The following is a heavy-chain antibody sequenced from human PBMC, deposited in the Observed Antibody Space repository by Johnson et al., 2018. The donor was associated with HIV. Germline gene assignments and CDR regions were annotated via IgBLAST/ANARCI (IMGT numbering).Heavy chain of an antibody. Sequence: VQLVESGGGLIQPGGSLRLSCAASGFTVSSNFMSWVRQAPGNGLEWVSFIYSGGNTYYADSVKGRFTISRDNSENTLYLQMNSLRAEDTAVYYCARGHYDFWSVHYYLAFDIWGQGTMVTVSS. J-gene: IGHJ3*02. CDR3: ARGHYDFWSVHYYLAFDI. V-gene: IGHV3-53*01. CDR2: IYSGGNT. CDR1: GFTVSSNF. D-gene: IGHD3-3*01.